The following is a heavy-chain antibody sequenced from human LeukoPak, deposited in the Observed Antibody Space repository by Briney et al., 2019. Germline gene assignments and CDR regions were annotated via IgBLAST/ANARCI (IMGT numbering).Heavy chain of an antibody. Sequence: GASVKVSCKTSGYTFTGYYMHWVRQAPGQGLEWMGWINPNSGGTNYAQKFQGRVTMTRDTSISTAYMELSRLRSDDTAVYFCAPSDYDYYCDYWGQGTQVTVSS. V-gene: IGHV1-2*02. CDR1: GYTFTGYY. CDR2: INPNSGGT. CDR3: APSDYDYYCDY. D-gene: IGHD4-17*01. J-gene: IGHJ4*02.